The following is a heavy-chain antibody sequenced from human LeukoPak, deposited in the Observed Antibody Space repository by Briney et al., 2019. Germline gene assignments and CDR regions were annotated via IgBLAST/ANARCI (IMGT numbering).Heavy chain of an antibody. Sequence: GGSLRLSCAASGFTFSSYGMHWVRQAPGKGLEWVAVISYDGSNKYYADSVKGRFTISRDNSKNTLYLQMSSLRAEDTAVYYCAKESGERAYFDYWGQGTLVTVSS. V-gene: IGHV3-30*18. J-gene: IGHJ4*02. CDR2: ISYDGSNK. D-gene: IGHD1-1*01. CDR3: AKESGERAYFDY. CDR1: GFTFSSYG.